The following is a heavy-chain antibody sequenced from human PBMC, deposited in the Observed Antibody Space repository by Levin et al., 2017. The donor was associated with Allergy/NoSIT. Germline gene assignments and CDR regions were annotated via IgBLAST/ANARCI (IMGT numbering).Heavy chain of an antibody. CDR3: ASEIRGYFDY. D-gene: IGHD3-16*01. J-gene: IGHJ4*02. Sequence: GESLKISCKASGYTFTSYGISWVRQAPGQGLEWMGWISAYNGNTNYAQKLQGRVTMTTDTSTSTAYMELRSLRSDDTAVYYCASEIRGYFDYWGQGTLVTVSS. CDR1: GYTFTSYG. V-gene: IGHV1-18*01. CDR2: ISAYNGNT.